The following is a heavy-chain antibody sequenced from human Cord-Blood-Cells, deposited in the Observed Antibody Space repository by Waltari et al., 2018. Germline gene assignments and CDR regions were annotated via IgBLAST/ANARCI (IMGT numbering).Heavy chain of an antibody. CDR3: AKAGSF. CDR2: ISWNSGSI. CDR1: GFTFEDYA. V-gene: IGHV3-9*01. Sequence: EVQLVEYGGGLVQPGRSLRLSCAPSGFTFEDYAMHWVRQAPGKGLEWVSGISWNSGSIGYADSVKGRFTISRDNAKNSLYLQMNSLRAEDTALYYCAKAGSFWGQGTTVTVSS. J-gene: IGHJ6*02.